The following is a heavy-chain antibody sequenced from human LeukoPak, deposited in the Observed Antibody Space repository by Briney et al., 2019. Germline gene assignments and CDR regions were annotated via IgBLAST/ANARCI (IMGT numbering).Heavy chain of an antibody. CDR2: IYYSGST. Sequence: PSETLSLTCTASGGSISSYYWSWIRQPPGKGLEWIGYIYYSGSTDYNSSLKSRVTISVDTSKNQFSLKLSSVTAADTAVYYCARENTGYSYYGMDVWGQGTTVTVSS. J-gene: IGHJ6*02. CDR1: GGSISSYY. V-gene: IGHV4-59*01. CDR3: ARENTGYSYYGMDV. D-gene: IGHD5-12*01.